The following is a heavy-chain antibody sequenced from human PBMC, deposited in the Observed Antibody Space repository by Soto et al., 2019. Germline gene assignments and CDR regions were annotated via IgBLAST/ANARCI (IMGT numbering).Heavy chain of an antibody. CDR2: ISGSGGST. CDR1: GFTVSSNY. CDR3: AKDHNNWNYEFSNWFDP. V-gene: IGHV3-23*04. Sequence: EVQLVESGGGLIQPGGSLRLSCAASGFTVSSNYMSWVRQAPGKGLEWVSVISGSGGSTYYADSVKGRFTISRDNSKNTLYLKMNSLRAEDTAVYYCAKDHNNWNYEFSNWFDPWGQGTLVTVSS. J-gene: IGHJ5*02. D-gene: IGHD1-7*01.